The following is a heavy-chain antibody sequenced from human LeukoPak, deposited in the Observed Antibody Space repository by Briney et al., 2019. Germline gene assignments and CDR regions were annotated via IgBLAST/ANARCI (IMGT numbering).Heavy chain of an antibody. J-gene: IGHJ6*02. CDR3: ARDIAARGYGMDV. Sequence: SETLSLTCTVSGGSISSGGYYWSWIRQHPGKGLEWIGYIYYSGSTYYNPSPKSRVTISVDTSKNQFSLKLSSVTAADTAVYYCARDIAARGYGMDVWGQGTTVTVSS. CDR1: GGSISSGGYY. V-gene: IGHV4-31*03. CDR2: IYYSGST. D-gene: IGHD6-6*01.